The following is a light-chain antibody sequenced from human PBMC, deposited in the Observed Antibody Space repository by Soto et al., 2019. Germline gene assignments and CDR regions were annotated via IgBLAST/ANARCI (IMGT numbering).Light chain of an antibody. CDR2: GAS. J-gene: IGKJ5*01. V-gene: IGKV1-9*01. CDR3: QQLTSYPRST. CDR1: QSIGSH. Sequence: DIQMTQSPSSLSASVGDRVTITCRASQSIGSHLNWYQQKPGRAPTLLIYGASTLQTGVPSRFSGSGSGTEFTLTISSLQPEDFATYHCQQLTSYPRSTFGQGTRLEIK.